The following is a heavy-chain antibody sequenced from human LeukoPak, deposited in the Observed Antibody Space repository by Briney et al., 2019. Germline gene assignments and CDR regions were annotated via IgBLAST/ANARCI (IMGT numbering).Heavy chain of an antibody. Sequence: PSGTLSLTCGVSGGSISGTNWWSWVRQPPGQGLEWIGEISLAGQTNFNPSLNGRVTMSLDKSSNKLYLHLTSVTAADTAVYYCARGPHDYYDSSLGAFDIWGQGTMVTVSS. CDR3: ARGPHDYYDSSLGAFDI. J-gene: IGHJ3*02. CDR2: ISLAGQT. V-gene: IGHV4-4*02. D-gene: IGHD3-22*01. CDR1: GGSISGTNW.